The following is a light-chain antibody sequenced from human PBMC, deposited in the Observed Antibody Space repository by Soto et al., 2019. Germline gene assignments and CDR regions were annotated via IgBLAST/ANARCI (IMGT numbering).Light chain of an antibody. V-gene: IGKV4-1*01. CDR2: WAS. CDR3: QQYYSTPSP. J-gene: IGKJ2*01. Sequence: DIVMTQSPDSLAVSLGERATINCKSSQSVLYSSNNKNYLAWYQQKPGQPPKLLIYWASTRESGVPDRFSGSGSGTDFTLTISSLQAEDVAVYYCQQYYSTPSPFGQGPKLEIK. CDR1: QSVLYSSNNKNY.